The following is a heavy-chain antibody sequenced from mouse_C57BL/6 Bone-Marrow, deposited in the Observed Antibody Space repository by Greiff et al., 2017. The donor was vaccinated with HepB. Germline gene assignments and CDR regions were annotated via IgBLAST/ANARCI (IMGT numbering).Heavy chain of an antibody. D-gene: IGHD1-1*01. CDR1: GYTFTDYY. CDR3: AREITTVVATSFDY. V-gene: IGHV1-19*01. CDR2: INPYNGGT. J-gene: IGHJ2*01. Sequence: VQLQQSGPVLVKPGASVKMSCKASGYTFTDYYMNWVKQSHGKSLEWIGVINPYNGGTSYNQKFKGKATLTVDKSSSTAYMELNSLTSEDSAVYYCAREITTVVATSFDYWGQGTTLTVSS.